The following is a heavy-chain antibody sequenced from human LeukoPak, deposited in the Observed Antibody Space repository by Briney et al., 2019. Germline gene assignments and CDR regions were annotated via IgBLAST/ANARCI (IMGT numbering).Heavy chain of an antibody. CDR2: ISAYSGNT. J-gene: IGHJ4*02. Sequence: ASVKVSCKASGYTFTNYGISWVRQAPGQGLEWMGWISAYSGNTNYAQRLQGRVTVTTETSTSTAYMELRSLRPDDTAIYYCARKPTAYPNDYWGQGTLVTVSS. CDR3: ARKPTAYPNDY. CDR1: GYTFTNYG. D-gene: IGHD4/OR15-4a*01. V-gene: IGHV1-18*04.